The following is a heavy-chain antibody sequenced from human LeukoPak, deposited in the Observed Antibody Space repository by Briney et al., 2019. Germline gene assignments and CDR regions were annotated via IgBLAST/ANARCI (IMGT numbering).Heavy chain of an antibody. CDR1: GFTFSSYN. CDR2: ISKDGGFK. D-gene: IGHD6-19*01. J-gene: IGHJ3*02. V-gene: IGHV3-30*03. Sequence: GGFLRLSCAASGFTFSSYNLHWVRQAPGKGLEGVAVISKDGGFKYYADSVKGRFTIYRDNSKNTFYLQMNSLIIEDTAVYYCTREEYSSFWSTAGAFDIWGQGTMVTVSS. CDR3: TREEYSSFWSTAGAFDI.